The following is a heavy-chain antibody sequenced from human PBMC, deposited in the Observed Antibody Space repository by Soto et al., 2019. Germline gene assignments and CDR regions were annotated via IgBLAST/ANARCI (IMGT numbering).Heavy chain of an antibody. CDR1: GFTFSSYG. CDR3: AKESGSGWYVYDY. J-gene: IGHJ4*02. CDR2: ISYDGSNK. Sequence: QVQLVESGGGVVQPGRSLRLSCAASGFTFSSYGMHWVRQAPGKGLEWVAVISYDGSNKYYADSVKGRFTISRDNSKNTLYLQMNSLRAEDTAVYYCAKESGSGWYVYDYWGQGTLVTVSS. D-gene: IGHD6-19*01. V-gene: IGHV3-30*18.